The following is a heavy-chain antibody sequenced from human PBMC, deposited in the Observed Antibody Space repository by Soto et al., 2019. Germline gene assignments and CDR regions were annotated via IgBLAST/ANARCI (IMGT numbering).Heavy chain of an antibody. CDR3: ARGVGGKGNGCDI. CDR2: INSDGSSI. J-gene: IGHJ3*02. V-gene: IGHV3-74*01. CDR1: GFTFSSHG. D-gene: IGHD2-15*01. Sequence: GGSLRLSCAASGFTFSSHGMHWVRQAPGKGLVWVSRINSDGSSISYADSEKGRFTISRDNAKNTVYLQMNSLRAEDTAVYYCARGVGGKGNGCDIWGQGTMVTVSS.